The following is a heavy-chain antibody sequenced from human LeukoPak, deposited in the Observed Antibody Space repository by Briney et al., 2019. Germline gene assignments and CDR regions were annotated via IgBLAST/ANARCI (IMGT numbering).Heavy chain of an antibody. Sequence: SETLSLTCAVYGGSFSGYYWSWIRQPPGKGLEWIGEINHSGSTNYNPSLKSRVTISVDTSKNQFSLKPSSVTAADTAVYYCARREYYDFWSGYRREYYFDYWGQGTLVTVSS. V-gene: IGHV4-34*01. CDR1: GGSFSGYY. J-gene: IGHJ4*02. CDR3: ARREYYDFWSGYRREYYFDY. D-gene: IGHD3-3*01. CDR2: INHSGST.